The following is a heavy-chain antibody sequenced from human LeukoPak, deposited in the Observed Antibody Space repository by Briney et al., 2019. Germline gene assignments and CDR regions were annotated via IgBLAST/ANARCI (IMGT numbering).Heavy chain of an antibody. CDR2: INAGNGNT. CDR3: ARARGGCSGGSCSNWFDP. D-gene: IGHD2-15*01. CDR1: GYTFTSYA. V-gene: IGHV1-3*03. Sequence: ASVKVSCKASGYTFTSYAMHWARQAPGQRLEWMGWINAGNGNTKYSQEFQGRVTITRDTSASTAYMELSSLRSEDMAVHYCARARGGCSGGSCSNWFDPWGQGTLVTVSS. J-gene: IGHJ5*02.